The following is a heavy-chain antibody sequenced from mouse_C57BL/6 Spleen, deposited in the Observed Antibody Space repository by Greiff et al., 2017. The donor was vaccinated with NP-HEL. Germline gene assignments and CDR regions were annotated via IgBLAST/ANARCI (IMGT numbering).Heavy chain of an antibody. CDR2: IDPEDGET. D-gene: IGHD1-1*01. V-gene: IGHV14-2*01. CDR1: GFNIKDYY. Sequence: VQLQQSGAELVKPGDSVKLSCTASGFNIKDYYMHWVKQRTEQGMEWIGRIDPEDGETKYSPTFQGKATITADTSSNKAYLQLSSLTSEDTAVYYCARWNYYGSSYFDVWGTGTTVTVSS. J-gene: IGHJ1*03. CDR3: ARWNYYGSSYFDV.